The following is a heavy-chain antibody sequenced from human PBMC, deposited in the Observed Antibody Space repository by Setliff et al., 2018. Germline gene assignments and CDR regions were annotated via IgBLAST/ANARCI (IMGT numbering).Heavy chain of an antibody. Sequence: PSETLSLTCAVYGGSFSGSYWNWIRQAPGKGLEWIGEINHRGTTSYTTSLKSRVTISVDTSKNLFSLILSSVTAADTAVYFCARGPRFDYESPTYRRRFDPWGQGTAVTVSS. V-gene: IGHV4-34*01. CDR2: INHRGTT. J-gene: IGHJ5*02. CDR3: ARGPRFDYESPTYRRRFDP. CDR1: GGSFSGSY. D-gene: IGHD3-22*01.